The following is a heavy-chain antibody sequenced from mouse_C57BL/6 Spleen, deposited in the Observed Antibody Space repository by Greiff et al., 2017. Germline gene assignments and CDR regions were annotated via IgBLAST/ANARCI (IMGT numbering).Heavy chain of an antibody. V-gene: IGHV1-61*01. CDR3: ARADYYGSWGYAMDY. CDR1: GYTFTSYW. CDR2: IYPSDSET. Sequence: VQLQQPGAELVRPGSSVTLSCKASGYTFTSYWMDWVKQRPGQGLEWIGNIYPSDSETHYNQKFKDKATLTVDKSSSTAYMQLSSLTSEDSAVYYCARADYYGSWGYAMDYWGQGTSVTVSS. J-gene: IGHJ4*01. D-gene: IGHD1-1*01.